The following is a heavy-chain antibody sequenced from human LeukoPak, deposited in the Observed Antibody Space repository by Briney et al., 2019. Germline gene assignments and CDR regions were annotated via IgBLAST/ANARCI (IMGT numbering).Heavy chain of an antibody. Sequence: TGGALRLSCAASGFTLSTYTRNWVRQAPGKGLQWFSYISSSSSTIYYADSVKGRFTICRDNAKNSLYLQMNSLRDEDTAVYYCAREYSSSSGRAFDIWGQGTMVTVSS. CDR3: AREYSSSSGRAFDI. CDR2: ISSSSSTI. D-gene: IGHD6-6*01. V-gene: IGHV3-48*02. J-gene: IGHJ3*02. CDR1: GFTLSTYT.